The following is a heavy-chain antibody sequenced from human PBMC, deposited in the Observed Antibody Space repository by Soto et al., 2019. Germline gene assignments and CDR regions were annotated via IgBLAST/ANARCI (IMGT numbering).Heavy chain of an antibody. V-gene: IGHV4-59*01. CDR3: ARDDCSGGSCWYMDV. CDR1: GGSISSYY. Sequence: ASETLSLTCTVSGGSISSYYWSWIRQPPGKGLEWIGYIYYSGSTNYNPSLKSRVTISVDTSKNQFSLKLSSVTAADTAVYYCARDDCSGGSCWYMDVWGKGTTVTVSS. J-gene: IGHJ6*03. CDR2: IYYSGST. D-gene: IGHD2-15*01.